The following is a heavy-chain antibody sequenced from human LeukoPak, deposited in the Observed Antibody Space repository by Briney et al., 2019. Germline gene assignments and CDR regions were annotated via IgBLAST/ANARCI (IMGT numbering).Heavy chain of an antibody. CDR1: GFTFSTYG. J-gene: IGHJ4*02. CDR2: ISYDGSNK. V-gene: IGHV3-30*03. CDR3: ARRAGAYSHPYD. Sequence: GGSLRLSCAASGFTFSTYGMHWVRQAPGKGLEWVAVISYDGSNKYYADSVKGRFTISRDNSKNTLYLQMNSLRAEDTAVYYCARRAGAYSHPYDWGQGTLVTVSS. D-gene: IGHD4/OR15-4a*01.